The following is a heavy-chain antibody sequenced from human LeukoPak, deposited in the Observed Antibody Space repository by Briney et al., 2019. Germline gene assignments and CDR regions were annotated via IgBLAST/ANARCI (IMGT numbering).Heavy chain of an antibody. CDR3: ARVRDYNGYYYYMDV. J-gene: IGHJ6*03. V-gene: IGHV3-20*04. Sequence: PGGSLRLSCAASGFTFSSYWMSWVRQAPGKGLEWVSGINWNGGSTGYADSVKGRFTISRDNAKNSLYLQMNSLRAEDTALYYCARVRDYNGYYYYMDVWGKGTTVTVSS. D-gene: IGHD4-11*01. CDR2: INWNGGST. CDR1: GFTFSSYW.